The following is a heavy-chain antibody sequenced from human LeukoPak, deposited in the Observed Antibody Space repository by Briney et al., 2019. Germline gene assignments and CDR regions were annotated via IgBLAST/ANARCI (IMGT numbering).Heavy chain of an antibody. Sequence: SGGSLRLSCAASGFTFSSYAMSWVRQAPGKGLEWVSAISGSGGSTYYADSVKGRFTISRDNSKNTLYLQMNSLRAEDTAVYYCANTAVDYGDYYFDYWGQGTLVTVSS. V-gene: IGHV3-23*01. CDR2: ISGSGGST. J-gene: IGHJ4*02. D-gene: IGHD4-17*01. CDR3: ANTAVDYGDYYFDY. CDR1: GFTFSSYA.